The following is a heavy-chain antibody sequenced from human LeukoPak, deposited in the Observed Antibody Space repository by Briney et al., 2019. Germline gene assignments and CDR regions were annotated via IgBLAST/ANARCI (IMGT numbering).Heavy chain of an antibody. CDR1: GGSISSYS. V-gene: IGHV4-59*01. D-gene: IGHD3-16*01. CDR2: IYYSGST. Sequence: PSETLSLTCTVSGGSISSYSWSWIRQPPGKGLEWIGYIYYSGSTNYNPAIKSRVTISVDTSKNQFSLKLSSVTAADTAGYYCAGGVSATLDYWGQGTLVTVSS. CDR3: AGGVSATLDY. J-gene: IGHJ4*02.